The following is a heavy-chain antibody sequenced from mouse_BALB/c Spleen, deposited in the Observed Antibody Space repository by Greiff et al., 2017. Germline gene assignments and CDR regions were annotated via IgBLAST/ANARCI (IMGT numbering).Heavy chain of an antibody. Sequence: EVQGVESGGGLVQPGGSMKLSCVASGFTFSNYWMNWVRQSPEKGLEWVAEIRLKSNNYATHYAESVKGRFTISRDDSKSSVYLQMNNLRAEDTGIYYCTRREKAMNYFDYWGQGTTLTVSS. CDR1: GFTFSNYW. V-gene: IGHV6-6*02. CDR3: TRREKAMNYFDY. D-gene: IGHD2-3*01. CDR2: IRLKSNNYAT. J-gene: IGHJ2*01.